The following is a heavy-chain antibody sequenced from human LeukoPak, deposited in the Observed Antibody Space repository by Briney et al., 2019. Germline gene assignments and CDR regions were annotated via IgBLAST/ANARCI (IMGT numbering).Heavy chain of an antibody. CDR3: AKSSITMVRGVIMPLDY. D-gene: IGHD3-10*01. Sequence: GRSLRLSCAASGFTFDDYAMHWVRQAPGKGLEWVSGISWNSGSIGYADSVKGRFTISRDNAKNSLYLQMNSLRAEDTALYYCAKSSITMVRGVIMPLDYWGQGTLVTVSS. J-gene: IGHJ4*02. V-gene: IGHV3-9*01. CDR1: GFTFDDYA. CDR2: ISWNSGSI.